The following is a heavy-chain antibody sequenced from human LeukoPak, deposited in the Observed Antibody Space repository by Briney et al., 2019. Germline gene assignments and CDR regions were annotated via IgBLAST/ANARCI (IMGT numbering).Heavy chain of an antibody. CDR1: GVTFSSYG. CDR2: ISSDGNDK. J-gene: IGHJ3*02. D-gene: IGHD2-15*01. Sequence: GGSLRLSCAASGVTFSSYGMHWVRQAPGKGLEWVALISSDGNDKLYGDSVKGRFTISRDDSKSTLYLQMNSLRAEDTAVYYCAKGLGGSWWDAFDIWGQGTMVTVSS. V-gene: IGHV3-30*18. CDR3: AKGLGGSWWDAFDI.